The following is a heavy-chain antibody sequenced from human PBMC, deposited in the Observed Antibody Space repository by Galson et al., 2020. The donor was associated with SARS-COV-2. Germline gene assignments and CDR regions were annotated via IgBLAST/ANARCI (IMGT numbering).Heavy chain of an antibody. Sequence: GGSLRLSCAASGFTFSSYGMHWVRQAPGKGLEWVAVIWYDGSNKYYADSVKGRFTISRDNSKNTLYLQMNSLRAEDTAVYFCARALYYYDSSGYYYVSMDYYYGMDVWGQGTTVTVSS. CDR3: ARALYYYDSSGYYYVSMDYYYGMDV. CDR1: GFTFSSYG. V-gene: IGHV3-33*01. CDR2: IWYDGSNK. D-gene: IGHD3-22*01. J-gene: IGHJ6*02.